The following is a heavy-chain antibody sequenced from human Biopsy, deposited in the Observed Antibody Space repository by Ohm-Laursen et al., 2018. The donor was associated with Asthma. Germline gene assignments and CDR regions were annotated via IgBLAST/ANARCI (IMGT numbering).Heavy chain of an antibody. V-gene: IGHV3-30*03. Sequence: SLRLSCSASGFTFSSYGMHWVRQAPGKGLEWVAVISYDGSNKYYADSVKGRFTISRDNSKNTLYLQMKSLRAEDTAVYYCARESSVAGSSDFDYWGQGTLVTVSS. CDR1: GFTFSSYG. J-gene: IGHJ4*02. CDR3: ARESSVAGSSDFDY. D-gene: IGHD6-19*01. CDR2: ISYDGSNK.